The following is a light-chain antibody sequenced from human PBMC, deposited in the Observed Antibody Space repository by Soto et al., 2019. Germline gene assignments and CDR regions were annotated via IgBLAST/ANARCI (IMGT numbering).Light chain of an antibody. J-gene: IGKJ1*01. V-gene: IGKV1-6*01. CDR1: QGIRND. CDR2: AAS. CDR3: LQDYNYPWT. Sequence: AIQMTQSPSSLSASVGDRGTITCRASQGIRNDLGWYQQEPGKAPKLLIYAASSLESGVPSRFSGSGSGTDFTLTISSLQPEDFATYYCLQDYNYPWTFGQGTKVDIK.